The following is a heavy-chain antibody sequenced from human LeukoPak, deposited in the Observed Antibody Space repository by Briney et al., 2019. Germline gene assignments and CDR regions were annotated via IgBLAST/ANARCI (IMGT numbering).Heavy chain of an antibody. Sequence: ASVKVSCKASGYTFTSYGISWVRQAPGQGLEWMGWISAYNGNTNHAQKLQGRVTMTTDTSTSTAYMELRSLRSDDTAVYYCARDPSFQNPFPIDYWGQGTLVTVSS. D-gene: IGHD2/OR15-2a*01. CDR2: ISAYNGNT. CDR1: GYTFTSYG. CDR3: ARDPSFQNPFPIDY. J-gene: IGHJ4*02. V-gene: IGHV1-18*01.